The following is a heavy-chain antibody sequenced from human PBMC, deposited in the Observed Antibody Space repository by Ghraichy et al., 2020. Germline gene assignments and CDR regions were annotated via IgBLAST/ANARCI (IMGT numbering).Heavy chain of an antibody. D-gene: IGHD3-22*01. J-gene: IGHJ4*02. V-gene: IGHV4-4*07. CDR3: AREEGGNYYDSSGLYYFDY. CDR2: IYTSGST. CDR1: GGSISSYY. Sequence: SETLSLTCTVSGGSISSYYWSWIRQPAGKGPEWIGRIYTSGSTNYNPSLKSRVTMSVDTSKNQFSLKLSSVTAADTAVYYCAREEGGNYYDSSGLYYFDYWGQGTLVTVSS.